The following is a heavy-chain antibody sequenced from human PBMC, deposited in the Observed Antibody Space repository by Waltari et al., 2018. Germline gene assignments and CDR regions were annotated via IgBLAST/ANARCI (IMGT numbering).Heavy chain of an antibody. CDR2: IIPIFGTA. V-gene: IGHV1-69*05. CDR3: ARERESSRDGYNPDAVDI. CDR1: GGTFSSYA. D-gene: IGHD5-12*01. Sequence: QVQLVQSGAEVKKPGSSVKVSCKASGGTFSSYAISWVRQAPGQGLEWMGGIIPIFGTANYAQKFQGRVTITTDEATSTAYMELSSLRAEDTAVYYCARERESSRDGYNPDAVDIWGQGTMVTVSS. J-gene: IGHJ3*02.